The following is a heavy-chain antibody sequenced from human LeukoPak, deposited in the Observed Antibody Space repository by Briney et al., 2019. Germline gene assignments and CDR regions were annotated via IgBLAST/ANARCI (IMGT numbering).Heavy chain of an antibody. CDR1: GLTFDDYG. D-gene: IGHD6-6*01. J-gene: IGHJ4*02. CDR2: INYQSARF. CDR3: VKDAGIAARPWYFDS. Sequence: GGSLRLSCAASGLTFDDYGPHWVRQVPGKGLEWVSGINYQSARFDADSVKGRFTISRDNAKNLLYLLMDSLRPEDSALYYCVKDAGIAARPWYFDSWGQGTQVIVSS. V-gene: IGHV3-9*01.